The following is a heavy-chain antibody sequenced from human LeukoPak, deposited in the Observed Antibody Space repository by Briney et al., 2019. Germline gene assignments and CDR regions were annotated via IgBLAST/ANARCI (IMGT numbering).Heavy chain of an antibody. CDR3: ARDSGYCSGGSCYFYMDV. V-gene: IGHV1-8*02. CDR2: MNPNSGNT. Sequence: ASVKVSCKASGGTFSNYAISWVRQAPGQGLEWMGWMNPNSGNTGYAQKFQGRVTMTRNTSISTAYMELSSLRSEDTAVYYCARDSGYCSGGSCYFYMDVWGKGTTVTISS. CDR1: GGTFSNYA. J-gene: IGHJ6*03. D-gene: IGHD2-15*01.